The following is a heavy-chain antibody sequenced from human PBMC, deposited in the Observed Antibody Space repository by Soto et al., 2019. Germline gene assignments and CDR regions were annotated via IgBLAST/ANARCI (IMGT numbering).Heavy chain of an antibody. CDR2: IYPGDSDI. V-gene: IGHV5-51*01. CDR3: ARRGKDCSGGSCYSAIVY. D-gene: IGHD2-15*01. J-gene: IGHJ4*02. Sequence: EVQLVQSGGEVKKPGESLKISCKGSGYTFTDYWIGWVRQLPGKGLEWMGIIYPGDSDIRYSPSFQGQVTISADKSISTAYLQWSSLKASDTAMYYCARRGKDCSGGSCYSAIVYWGQGTLVTDSS. CDR1: GYTFTDYW.